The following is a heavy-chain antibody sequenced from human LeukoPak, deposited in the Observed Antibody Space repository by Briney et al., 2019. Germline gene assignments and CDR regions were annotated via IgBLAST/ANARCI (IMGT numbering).Heavy chain of an antibody. CDR2: INHSGST. J-gene: IGHJ4*02. Sequence: SETLSLTCAVYGGSFSGYYWSWIRQPPGKGLEWIGEINHSGSTNYNPSLKSRVTISVDTSKNQFSLKLSSATAADTAVYYCARATVTHGYFDYWGQGTLVTVSS. CDR1: GGSFSGYY. CDR3: ARATVTHGYFDY. V-gene: IGHV4-34*01. D-gene: IGHD4-11*01.